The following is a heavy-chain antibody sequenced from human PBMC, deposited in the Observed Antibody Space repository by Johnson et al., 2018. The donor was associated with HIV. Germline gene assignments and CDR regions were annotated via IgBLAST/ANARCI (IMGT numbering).Heavy chain of an antibody. J-gene: IGHJ3*02. V-gene: IGHV3-30*18. Sequence: QVQLVESGGGVVQPGRSLRLSCAASGFTFSSYGMNWVRQAPGKGLEWVAVISYDGSDKYYADSVKGRFTISRDNSKNTLYLQMNSLRADDTAVYYCAKDLRVFDWFNAYDAFDIWGQGTMVTVSS. D-gene: IGHD3-9*01. CDR2: ISYDGSDK. CDR1: GFTFSSYG. CDR3: AKDLRVFDWFNAYDAFDI.